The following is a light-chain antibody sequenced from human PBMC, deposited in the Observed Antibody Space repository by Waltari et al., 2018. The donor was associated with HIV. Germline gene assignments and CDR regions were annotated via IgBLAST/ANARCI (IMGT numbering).Light chain of an antibody. J-gene: IGLJ2*01. CDR1: TRDIGIYAL. Sequence: QSSLPQPASVSGSPGQSITISCPGDTRDIGIYALVSWYQKYPDKAPRLIMYGVNSRPSGIYNRFSGSKSGNTASLTISALQGDDEADYYCSSYTDSDSLLFGGGTKLTVL. CDR2: GVN. V-gene: IGLV2-14*01. CDR3: SSYTDSDSLL.